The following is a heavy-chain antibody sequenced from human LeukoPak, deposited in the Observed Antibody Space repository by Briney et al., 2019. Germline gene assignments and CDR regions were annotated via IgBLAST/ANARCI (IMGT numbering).Heavy chain of an antibody. CDR3: ARDSSGCLDN. CDR1: GFTFSSYW. Sequence: GGSVRLSCAASGFTFSSYWIAWVRQAPGKGPEWVGNRKEDASEKYYVDSVRGRFTIYRDNAKNPLHLQLNSLRAEDTAVYHSARDSSGCLDNWGQGTLVTVSS. V-gene: IGHV3-7*04. D-gene: IGHD6-19*01. CDR2: RKEDASEK. J-gene: IGHJ4*02.